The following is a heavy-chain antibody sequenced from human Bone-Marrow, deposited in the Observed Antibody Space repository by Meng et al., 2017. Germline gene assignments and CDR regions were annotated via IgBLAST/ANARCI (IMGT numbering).Heavy chain of an antibody. CDR1: GFTFSNAW. CDR2: MKSNVDGGTV. CDR3: SGHVDY. Sequence: GESLKISCAAFGFTFSNAWMTWVRQAPGKGLEGIGRMKSNVDGGTVDYAAAVKGRFFISRDDSENTCNLQMNSLKTEDTAVYYCSGHVDYWGHGTLVTVSS. J-gene: IGHJ4*01. V-gene: IGHV3-15*01.